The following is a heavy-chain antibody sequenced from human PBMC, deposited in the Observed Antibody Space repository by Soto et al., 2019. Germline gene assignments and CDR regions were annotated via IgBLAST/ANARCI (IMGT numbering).Heavy chain of an antibody. CDR2: IVVGSGNT. Sequence: ASVKVSCKASGFTFTSSAVQWVRQARGQRLEWIGWIVVGSGNTNYAQKFQERVTITRDMSTSTAYMELSSLRSEDTAVYYCAADTTGYSSGWYYFDYWGQGTLVTVSS. V-gene: IGHV1-58*01. J-gene: IGHJ4*02. D-gene: IGHD6-19*01. CDR3: AADTTGYSSGWYYFDY. CDR1: GFTFTSSA.